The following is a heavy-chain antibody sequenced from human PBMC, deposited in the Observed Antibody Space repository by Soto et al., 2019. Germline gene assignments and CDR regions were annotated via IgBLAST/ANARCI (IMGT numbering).Heavy chain of an antibody. CDR3: VKDRSTSDWYGHFDY. Sequence: PGGSLRLSCAASGLTFRTYAMSWVRQAPGRGLEWVSAISDSGDNTYYADSVKGRFTISRDNSKDTLYLQMNSLRAEDTAVYYCVKDRSTSDWYGHFDYWGQGTLVTVSS. J-gene: IGHJ4*02. D-gene: IGHD6-19*01. CDR2: ISDSGDNT. CDR1: GLTFRTYA. V-gene: IGHV3-23*01.